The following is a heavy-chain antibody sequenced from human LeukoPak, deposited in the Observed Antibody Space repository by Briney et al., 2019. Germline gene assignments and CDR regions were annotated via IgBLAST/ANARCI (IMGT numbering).Heavy chain of an antibody. J-gene: IGHJ5*02. D-gene: IGHD4-17*01. CDR2: IYYSGST. V-gene: IGHV4-39*01. Sequence: PSETLSLTCTVSGGSISSSSYYWGWIRQPPGKGLEWIGSIYYSGSTYYNPSLKSRVIISVDTSKNQFSLKLSSVTAADTAVYYCARRTVTTGGLNPWGQGALVTVSS. CDR3: ARRTVTTGGLNP. CDR1: GGSISSSSYY.